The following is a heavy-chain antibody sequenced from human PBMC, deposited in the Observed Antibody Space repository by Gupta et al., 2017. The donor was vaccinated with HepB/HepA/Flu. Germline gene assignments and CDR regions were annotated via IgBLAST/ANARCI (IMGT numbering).Heavy chain of an antibody. CDR3: ARQLLTGEGWGWFDP. CDR2: IYYSGST. Sequence: QLQLQESGPGLVKPSETLSLTCTVSGGSISSSSYYWGWIRQPPGKGLEWIGSIYYSGSTYYNPSLKSRVTISVDTSKNQFSLKLSSVTAADTAVYYCARQLLTGEGWGWFDPWGQGTLVTVSS. CDR1: GGSISSSSYY. V-gene: IGHV4-39*01. D-gene: IGHD7-27*01. J-gene: IGHJ5*02.